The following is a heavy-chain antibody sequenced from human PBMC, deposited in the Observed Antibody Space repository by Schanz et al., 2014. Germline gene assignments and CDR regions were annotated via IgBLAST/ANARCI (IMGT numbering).Heavy chain of an antibody. V-gene: IGHV3-23*04. J-gene: IGHJ2*01. Sequence: EEQLVESGGGLVQPGGSLRLSCAASGFSFSTHAMSCVRQAPGKGLEWVSSISGDHRNTFYADSVKGRFTISRDNSKNTLYLQMNSLRAEDTAIYYCAKDAPYPFDLWGRGTLITVSS. CDR2: ISGDHRNT. CDR3: AKDAPYPFDL. CDR1: GFSFSTHA.